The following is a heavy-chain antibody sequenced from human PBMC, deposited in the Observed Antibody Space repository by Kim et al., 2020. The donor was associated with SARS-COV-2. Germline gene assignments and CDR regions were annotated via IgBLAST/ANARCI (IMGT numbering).Heavy chain of an antibody. D-gene: IGHD2-15*01. J-gene: IGHJ3*02. Sequence: GGSLRLSCAASGFTFSSYSMNWVRQAPGKGLEWVSSISSSSSYIYYADSVKGRFTISRDNAKNSLYLQMNSLRAEDTAVYYCASLITPTHGAFDIWGQGTMVTVSS. CDR3: ASLITPTHGAFDI. CDR2: ISSSSSYI. CDR1: GFTFSSYS. V-gene: IGHV3-21*01.